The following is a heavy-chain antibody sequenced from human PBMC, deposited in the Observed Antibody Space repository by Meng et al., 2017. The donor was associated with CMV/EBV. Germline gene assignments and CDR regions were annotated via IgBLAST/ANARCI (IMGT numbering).Heavy chain of an antibody. CDR3: ARGGGDYSGDDWEADY. V-gene: IGHV3-74*01. D-gene: IGHD5-12*01. CDR1: GFTFSSYW. J-gene: IGHJ4*02. Sequence: GESLKISCAASGFTFSSYWMHWVRQAPGKGLVWVSRINSDGSSTSYADSVKGRFTIARDNAKNTLYLQMISLRAEDTAVYYCARGGGDYSGDDWEADYWGQGTLVTVSS. CDR2: INSDGSST.